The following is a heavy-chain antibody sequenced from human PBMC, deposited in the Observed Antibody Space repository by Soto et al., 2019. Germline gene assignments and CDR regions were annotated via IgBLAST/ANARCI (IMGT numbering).Heavy chain of an antibody. CDR2: ILPIFNST. D-gene: IGHD1-1*01. J-gene: IGHJ4*02. Sequence: QVQLVQSGAEVKTPGSSLKVSCKVSGSSFSNYVISWVGQAPGHGLEWLGRILPIFNSTKYAQSFQGRVTTTADKSTSTASLELSSLISDDSAVHYCAREGRWKKAGYNGLVSLGDLGQGTLGTVSS. CDR3: AREGRWKKAGYNGLVSLGD. CDR1: GSSFSNYV. V-gene: IGHV1-69*06.